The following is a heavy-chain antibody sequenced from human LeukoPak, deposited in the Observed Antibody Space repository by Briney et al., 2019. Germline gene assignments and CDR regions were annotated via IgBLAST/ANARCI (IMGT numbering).Heavy chain of an antibody. CDR1: GGSFSGYY. J-gene: IGHJ6*02. CDR2: INHSGST. CDR3: ARVFVGYCSGGGCYSTYYYYGMDV. Sequence: SETLSLTCAVYGGSFSGYYWSWIRQPPGKGLEWIGEINHSGSTNYNPCLKSRVTISVDTSKNQFSLKLSSVTAADTAVYYCARVFVGYCSGGGCYSTYYYYGMDVWGQGTTVTVSS. D-gene: IGHD2-15*01. V-gene: IGHV4-34*01.